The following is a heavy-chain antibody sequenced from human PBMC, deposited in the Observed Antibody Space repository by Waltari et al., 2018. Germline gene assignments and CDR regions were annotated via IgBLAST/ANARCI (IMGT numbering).Heavy chain of an antibody. D-gene: IGHD6-19*01. V-gene: IGHV3-7*01. CDR2: IKQDGSEK. J-gene: IGHJ3*02. CDR3: ARGKSSSGWYEGAFDI. CDR1: GFTFSSYR. Sequence: EVQLVESGGGLVQPGGSLRLSCAASGFTFSSYRMSWVRQAPGKGLEWVANIKQDGSEKYYVDSVKGRFTISRDNAKNSLYLQMNSLRAEDTAVYYCARGKSSSGWYEGAFDIWGEGTMVTVSS.